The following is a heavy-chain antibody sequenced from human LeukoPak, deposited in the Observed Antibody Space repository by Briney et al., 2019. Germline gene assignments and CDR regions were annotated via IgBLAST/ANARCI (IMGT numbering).Heavy chain of an antibody. CDR2: ISGSGNRT. CDR3: AKNLYCGGGSCYPSALGMDV. J-gene: IGHJ6*02. CDR1: GFTFSSYA. D-gene: IGHD2-15*01. V-gene: IGHV3-23*01. Sequence: GGSLRLSCAASGFTFSSYAMSWVRQAPGKGLEWVSSISGSGNRTYYADSVKGRFTISRDNSKNTLFLQMNSLRAEDTAVYYCAKNLYCGGGSCYPSALGMDVWGQGTTVTASS.